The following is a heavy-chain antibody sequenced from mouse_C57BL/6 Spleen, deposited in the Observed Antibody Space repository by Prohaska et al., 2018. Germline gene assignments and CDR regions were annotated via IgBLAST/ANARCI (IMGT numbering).Heavy chain of an antibody. CDR1: GFTFSNYW. Sequence: EVKLEESGGGLVQPGGSMKLSCVASGFTFSNYWMNWVRQSPEKGLEWVAQIRLKSDNYATHYAESVKGRFTISRDDSKSSVYLQMNNVRTEGTGIYYSTARAGSSDYWGQGTTLTVSS. V-gene: IGHV6-3*01. CDR2: IRLKSDNYAT. D-gene: IGHD1-3*01. CDR3: TARAGSSDY. J-gene: IGHJ2*01.